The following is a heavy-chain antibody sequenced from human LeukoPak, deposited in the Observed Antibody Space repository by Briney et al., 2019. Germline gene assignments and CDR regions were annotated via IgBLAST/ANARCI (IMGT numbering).Heavy chain of an antibody. D-gene: IGHD6-13*01. Sequence: ASVKVSCKTSGYNFINNGISWVRQAPGQGLEWMGWINCYNGNTKYSQKIQGRVTMTKDTSTSTVYMELRSLRSDDTAVYYCARDLGALSSSWYYLSYYWGQGTLVTVSS. V-gene: IGHV1-18*04. CDR2: INCYNGNT. CDR3: ARDLGALSSSWYYLSYY. J-gene: IGHJ4*02. CDR1: GYNFINNG.